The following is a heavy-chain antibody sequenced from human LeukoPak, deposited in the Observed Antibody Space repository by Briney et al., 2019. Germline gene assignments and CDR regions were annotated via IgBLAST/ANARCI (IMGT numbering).Heavy chain of an antibody. CDR2: TYYRSKWYN. CDR3: ARDSSAMFDY. V-gene: IGHV6-1*01. J-gene: IGHJ4*02. Sequence: SQTLSLTCAISGDSVSSNSAAWHWIRQSPSRGLEWLGRTYYRSKWYNDYAIFEKSRITINPDTSKNQFSLQLNSVTPEDTAVYFCARDSSAMFDYWGQGTLVTVSS. CDR1: GDSVSSNSAA. D-gene: IGHD2-2*01.